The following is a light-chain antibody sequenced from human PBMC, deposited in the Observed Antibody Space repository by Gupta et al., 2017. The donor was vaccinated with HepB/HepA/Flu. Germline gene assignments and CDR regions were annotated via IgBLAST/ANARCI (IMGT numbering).Light chain of an antibody. Sequence: DIQMTQSPSSLSASGGDRVTITCRASQSIARYVNWYQQKPGKAPKLLIYAASSLQGGVPSRFSGSGSGTDFSLTISSLQPEDFAAYYCQQPYSIPWTFGQGTKVEVK. CDR2: AAS. J-gene: IGKJ1*01. CDR3: QQPYSIPWT. CDR1: QSIARY. V-gene: IGKV1-39*01.